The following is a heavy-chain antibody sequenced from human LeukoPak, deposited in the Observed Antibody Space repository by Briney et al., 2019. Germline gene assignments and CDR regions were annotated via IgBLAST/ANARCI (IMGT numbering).Heavy chain of an antibody. D-gene: IGHD2-2*02. CDR3: AKLAPSEDLALKDIVVVPAAIEGLRLDY. V-gene: IGHV3-23*01. Sequence: TGGSLRLSCAASGFTFSSYAMSWVRQAPGKGLEWVSAISGSGGSTYYADSVKGRFTISRDNSKNTLYLQMNSLRAEDTAVYYCAKLAPSEDLALKDIVVVPAAIEGLRLDYWGQGTLVTVSS. J-gene: IGHJ4*02. CDR2: ISGSGGST. CDR1: GFTFSSYA.